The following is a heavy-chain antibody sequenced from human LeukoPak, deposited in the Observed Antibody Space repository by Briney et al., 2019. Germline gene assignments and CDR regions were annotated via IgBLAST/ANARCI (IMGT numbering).Heavy chain of an antibody. V-gene: IGHV3-23*01. CDR1: GFTSSNYA. CDR2: ISGGSSGST. J-gene: IGHJ4*02. CDR3: GKDNSGTSYSPVDH. D-gene: IGHD2-15*01. Sequence: GGSLRLSCAASGFTSSNYAMTWVRQAPGKGLEWVSVISGGSSGSTYYAGSVKGRFTISRDNSKNTVYLEMNSLRAEDTAKYYCGKDNSGTSYSPVDHWGRGTLVTVSS.